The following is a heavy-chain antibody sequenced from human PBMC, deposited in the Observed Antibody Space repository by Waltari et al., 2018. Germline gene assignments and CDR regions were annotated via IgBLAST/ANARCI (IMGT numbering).Heavy chain of an antibody. Sequence: QLQLQESGPGLVKPSETLSLTCTVSGGSISSSSYSWGWILQPPGKGLEWIGSIYYSGSTYYNPSLKSRVTISVDTSKNQFSLKLSSVTAADTAVYYCARVGNWNYDHWGQGTLVTVSS. CDR2: IYYSGST. CDR1: GGSISSSSYS. D-gene: IGHD1-7*01. V-gene: IGHV4-39*07. CDR3: ARVGNWNYDH. J-gene: IGHJ5*02.